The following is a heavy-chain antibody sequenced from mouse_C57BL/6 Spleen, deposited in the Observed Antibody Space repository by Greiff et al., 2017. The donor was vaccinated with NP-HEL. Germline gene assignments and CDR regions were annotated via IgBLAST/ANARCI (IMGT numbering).Heavy chain of an antibody. J-gene: IGHJ2*01. CDR3: ARGDTTVSGGYFDD. Sequence: QVQLQQSGAELARPGASVKLSCKASGYTFTSYGISWVKQRTGQGLEWIGEIYPRSGNTYYNEKFKGKATLTADKSSSTAYMELRSLTSEDSAVYFCARGDTTVSGGYFDDWGQGTTLTVSS. V-gene: IGHV1-81*01. CDR2: IYPRSGNT. D-gene: IGHD1-1*01. CDR1: GYTFTSYG.